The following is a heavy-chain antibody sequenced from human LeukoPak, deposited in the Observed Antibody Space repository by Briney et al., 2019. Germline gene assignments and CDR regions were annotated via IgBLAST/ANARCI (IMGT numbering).Heavy chain of an antibody. CDR3: ATFFLFMGEKEFDY. CDR1: GFTVSSNY. CDR2: IKQDGSEK. J-gene: IGHJ4*02. D-gene: IGHD1-26*01. V-gene: IGHV3-7*01. Sequence: GGSLRLSCAASGFTVSSNYMSWVRQAPGKGLEWVANIKQDGSEKYYVDSVKGRFTISRDNAKNSLYLQMNSLRAEDTAVYYCATFFLFMGEKEFDYWGQGSLVTVSS.